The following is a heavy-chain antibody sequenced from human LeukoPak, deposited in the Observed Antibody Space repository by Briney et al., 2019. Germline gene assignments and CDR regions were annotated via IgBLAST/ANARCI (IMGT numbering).Heavy chain of an antibody. CDR1: GFTFTSYA. V-gene: IGHV3-23*01. D-gene: IGHD6-13*01. CDR2: NSGSGGTT. CDR3: AKDLKPAAGLFDY. J-gene: IGHJ4*02. Sequence: PGGSLTLSCAASGFTFTSYAMSCVRQPPGKGLEWVSANSGSGGTTYYADSVKGRFTISRDISKNTLYLQMNSLRAEDTAVYCCAKDLKPAAGLFDYWGQGTLVTVSS.